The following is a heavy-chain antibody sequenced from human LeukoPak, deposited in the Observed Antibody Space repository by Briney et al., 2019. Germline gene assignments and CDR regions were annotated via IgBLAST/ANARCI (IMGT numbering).Heavy chain of an antibody. CDR3: ARTANIVVVVAATRYYYYGMDV. CDR2: ISSSSTI. Sequence: PGGSLRLSCAASGFTFSSYSMNWVRQAPGKGLEWVSYISSSSTIYYADSVKGRFTISRDNAKNSLYLQMNSLRAEDTAVYYCARTANIVVVVAATRYYYYGMDVWGQGTTVTVSS. D-gene: IGHD2-15*01. V-gene: IGHV3-48*01. CDR1: GFTFSSYS. J-gene: IGHJ6*02.